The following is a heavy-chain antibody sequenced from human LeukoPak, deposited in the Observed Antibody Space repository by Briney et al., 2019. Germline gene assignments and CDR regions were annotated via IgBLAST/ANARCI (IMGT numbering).Heavy chain of an antibody. CDR2: IYYSGTT. Sequence: SETLSLTCTVSSGSTNSFYWSWIRQPPGGGLEWIGYIYYSGTTNYNPSLKSRVTISIDMSKNQFSLKLSSVTAADTAVYYCARLARLSLIRGVTGYHSLDVWGKGTKVTVSS. CDR3: ARLARLSLIRGVTGYHSLDV. V-gene: IGHV4-59*01. D-gene: IGHD3-10*01. J-gene: IGHJ6*04. CDR1: SGSTNSFY.